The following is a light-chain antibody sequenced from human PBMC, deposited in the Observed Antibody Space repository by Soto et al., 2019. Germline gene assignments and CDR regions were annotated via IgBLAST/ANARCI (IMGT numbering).Light chain of an antibody. J-gene: IGKJ2*01. CDR2: GAS. CDR1: QSVSSN. Sequence: EIVMTQSPVTLSVSPGERATLSCRASQSVSSNLAWYQHKPGRAPRLLIYGASTRATGIPARFSGSGSGTEFTLTIDSQQSDDFAVYYCQHYHHWPRAFGQGTNLEIK. CDR3: QHYHHWPRA. V-gene: IGKV3-15*01.